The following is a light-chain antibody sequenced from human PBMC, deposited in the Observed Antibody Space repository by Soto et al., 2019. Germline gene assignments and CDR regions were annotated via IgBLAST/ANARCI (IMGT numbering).Light chain of an antibody. CDR1: QSLLEGANNKDY. Sequence: DIVMTQSPDSLTVSLGERATINCKSSQSLLEGANNKDYLAWYQQKPGQPPKLLIYWASTRESGVPDRFSGSGSGTDFNLTIRGLQAEDVAVYYCQQYYSPSYTFGQGTKVEIK. J-gene: IGKJ2*01. V-gene: IGKV4-1*01. CDR3: QQYYSPSYT. CDR2: WAS.